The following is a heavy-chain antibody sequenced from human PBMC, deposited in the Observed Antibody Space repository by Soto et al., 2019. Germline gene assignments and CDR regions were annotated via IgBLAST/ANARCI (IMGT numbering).Heavy chain of an antibody. J-gene: IGHJ4*02. D-gene: IGHD3-22*01. Sequence: GASVKVSCKASGYTFTGYYMHWVRQAPGQGLEWMGWINPSSGGTNYAQKFQGWVTMTRDTSISTAYMELSRLRSDDTAVYYCAREYLGRKNYDSSGYDYWGQGTLVTVSS. V-gene: IGHV1-2*04. CDR2: INPSSGGT. CDR1: GYTFTGYY. CDR3: AREYLGRKNYDSSGYDY.